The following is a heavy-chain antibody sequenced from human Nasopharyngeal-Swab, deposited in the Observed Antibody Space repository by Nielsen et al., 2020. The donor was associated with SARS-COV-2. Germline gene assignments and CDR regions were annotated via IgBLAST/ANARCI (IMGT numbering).Heavy chain of an antibody. Sequence: SETLSLTCTVSGGSISSGDYYWSWIRQPPGKGLEWIGYIYYSGSTYYNPSLQSRVTISVDTSKNQFSLKLSSVTAADTAVYYCARLSGYSGYDERAFDYWGQGTLVTVSS. CDR2: IYYSGST. CDR3: ARLSGYSGYDERAFDY. CDR1: GGSISSGDYY. V-gene: IGHV4-30-4*01. D-gene: IGHD5-12*01. J-gene: IGHJ4*02.